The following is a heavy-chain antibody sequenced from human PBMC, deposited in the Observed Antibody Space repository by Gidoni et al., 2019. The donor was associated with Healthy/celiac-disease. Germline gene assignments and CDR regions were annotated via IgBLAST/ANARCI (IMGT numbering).Heavy chain of an antibody. V-gene: IGHV3-7*01. CDR2: IKQDGSEK. J-gene: IGHJ6*03. D-gene: IGHD3-10*01. Sequence: EVQLVESGGGLVQPGGSLRLSCAASGFTFRSYWMSWVRQAPGKGLEWVANIKQDGSEKYYVDSVKGRFTISRDNAKNSLYLQMNSLRAEDTAVYYCARGKYYYGSGSYYNYYYYYYMDVWGKGTTVTVSS. CDR1: GFTFRSYW. CDR3: ARGKYYYGSGSYYNYYYYYYMDV.